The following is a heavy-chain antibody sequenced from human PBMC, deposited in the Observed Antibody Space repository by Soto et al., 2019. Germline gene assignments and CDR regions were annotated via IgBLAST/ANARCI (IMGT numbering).Heavy chain of an antibody. V-gene: IGHV1-8*01. CDR3: ARGLELNDAFDI. CDR2: MNPNSGNT. D-gene: IGHD1-26*01. Sequence: ASVKVSCKASGYTFTSYDINWVRQATGQGLEWMGWMNPNSGNTGYAQKFQGRVTMTRNTSISTAYMELSSLRSEDTAVYYCARGLELNDAFDIWGQGTMVTVSS. J-gene: IGHJ3*02. CDR1: GYTFTSYD.